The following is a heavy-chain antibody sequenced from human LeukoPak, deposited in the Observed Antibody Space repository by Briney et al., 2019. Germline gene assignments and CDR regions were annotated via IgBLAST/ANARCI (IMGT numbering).Heavy chain of an antibody. V-gene: IGHV1-8*01. CDR2: MNPNSGNT. J-gene: IGHJ5*02. CDR3: ARGARGSGNYEWFDP. D-gene: IGHD3-10*01. CDR1: GYTFTSYD. Sequence: ASVKVSCKASGYTFTSYDINWVRQATGQGLEWMGWMNPNSGNTGYAQKFQGRVTMTRSTSISTVYMELSSLRSEDTAVYYCARGARGSGNYEWFDPWGQGTLVTVSS.